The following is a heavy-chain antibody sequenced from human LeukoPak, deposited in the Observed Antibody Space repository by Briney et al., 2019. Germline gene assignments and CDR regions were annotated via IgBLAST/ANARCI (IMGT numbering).Heavy chain of an antibody. CDR3: ARESGKYSSYYYLYYMDV. J-gene: IGHJ6*03. D-gene: IGHD4-23*01. Sequence: GGSLRLSCAAAGFTFDDYGMSWVRQAPGKGLEWVSGINWNGGSTGYVDSVKGRFTVSRDNAKNSLYLEMNSLRAEDTALYYCARESGKYSSYYYLYYMDVWGKGTTVTVSS. V-gene: IGHV3-20*04. CDR1: GFTFDDYG. CDR2: INWNGGST.